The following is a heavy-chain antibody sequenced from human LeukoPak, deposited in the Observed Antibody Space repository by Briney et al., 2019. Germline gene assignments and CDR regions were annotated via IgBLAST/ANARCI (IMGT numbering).Heavy chain of an antibody. Sequence: PSETLSLTCTVSGGSISSYFWSWIRQPAGKGLEWIGRIYTSGNTNYNPTLQSRVTMSIDTSKNQFSLNVTSVTAADTAVYYCAREAGSERYFDSRGQGTLVTVSS. J-gene: IGHJ4*02. CDR2: IYTSGNT. CDR3: AREAGSERYFDS. V-gene: IGHV4-4*07. CDR1: GGSISSYF.